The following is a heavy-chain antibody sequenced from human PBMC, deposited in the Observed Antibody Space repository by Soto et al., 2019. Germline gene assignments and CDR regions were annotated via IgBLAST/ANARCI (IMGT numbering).Heavy chain of an antibody. D-gene: IGHD6-19*01. CDR3: SRVLAAQSFYFDF. J-gene: IGHJ4*02. V-gene: IGHV4-34*01. CDR1: GGPCSTNN. CDR2: ISPNGAT. Sequence: QVQLHQWGAGLVRPSETLALNRAVNGGPCSTNNWNRIRQSPGKGLEWIGEISPNGATKFNQTIKSLLSMSVETSKRQFSLHLTSVTAADTAVYFCSRVLAAQSFYFDFWVQGTLVTVS.